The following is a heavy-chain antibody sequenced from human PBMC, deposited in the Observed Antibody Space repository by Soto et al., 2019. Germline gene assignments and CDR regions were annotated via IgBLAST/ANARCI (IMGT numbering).Heavy chain of an antibody. CDR2: ILVDGRT. CDR3: AKATATGGGAFDI. CDR1: GFICSSYD. V-gene: IGHV3-23*01. Sequence: GGSLRLSCAASGFICSSYDMSWVRQAPGKGLEWVSTILVDGRTFYVDSVKGRFTISRDSSQNAVFLQVNSLTAGDTALYYCAKATATGGGAFDICGQGTMVTVSS. D-gene: IGHD2-8*02. J-gene: IGHJ3*02.